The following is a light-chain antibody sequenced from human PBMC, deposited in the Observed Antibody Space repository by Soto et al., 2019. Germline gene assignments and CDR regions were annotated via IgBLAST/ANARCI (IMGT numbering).Light chain of an antibody. CDR3: QQYGSSPIT. Sequence: EIVLTPSPDTLSLSPGERATLSCRASQSVSGYLPWYQQKPGQAPRLLIYDVSNRATGIPARFSGSGSGTDFTLTISRLEPEDFAVYYCQQYGSSPITFGQGTRLEIK. V-gene: IGKV3-20*01. J-gene: IGKJ5*01. CDR1: QSVSGY. CDR2: DVS.